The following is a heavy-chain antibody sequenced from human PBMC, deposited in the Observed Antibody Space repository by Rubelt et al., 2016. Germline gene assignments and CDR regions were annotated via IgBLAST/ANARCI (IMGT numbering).Heavy chain of an antibody. CDR3: AGDPWRGVKDY. J-gene: IGHJ4*02. Sequence: EVQLVESGAGLVQPGASLRLSCAASGFTFGSHWMSWVRQAPGKGLEWVSYIRGSSSRIYYVDSVKGRFTISRDNDKNSLYLQMNSLRAEDTAVYYCAGDPWRGVKDYWGQGTLVTVSS. V-gene: IGHV3-48*01. CDR1: GFTFGSHW. D-gene: IGHD3-16*01. CDR2: IRGSSSRI.